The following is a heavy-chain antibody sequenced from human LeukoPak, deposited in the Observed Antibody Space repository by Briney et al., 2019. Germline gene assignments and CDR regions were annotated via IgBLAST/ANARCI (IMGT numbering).Heavy chain of an antibody. J-gene: IGHJ4*02. CDR2: ISSSGSTI. CDR1: GFTFSSYE. V-gene: IGHV3-48*03. CDR3: ARRGFSSGWYYFDY. Sequence: GGSLRLSCAASGFTFSSYEMNWVRQAPGKGLEWVSYISSSGSTIYYADSVKGRFTISRDNAKNSLYLQMNSPRAEDTAVYYCARRGFSSGWYYFDYWGQGTLVTVSS. D-gene: IGHD6-19*01.